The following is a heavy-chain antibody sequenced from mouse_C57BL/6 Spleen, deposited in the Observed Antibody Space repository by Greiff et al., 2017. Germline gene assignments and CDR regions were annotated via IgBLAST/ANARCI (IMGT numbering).Heavy chain of an antibody. J-gene: IGHJ4*01. D-gene: IGHD2-2*01. CDR3: ARAYGYDGYAMDY. CDR2: IDPSDSYT. CDR1: GYTFTSYW. V-gene: IGHV1-69*01. Sequence: QVQLQQPGAELVMPGASVKLSCKASGYTFTSYWMHWVKQRPGQGLEWIGEIDPSDSYTNYNQKFKGKSTLTVDKSSSTAYMQLSSLTSADSAVYYCARAYGYDGYAMDYWGQGTSVTVSS.